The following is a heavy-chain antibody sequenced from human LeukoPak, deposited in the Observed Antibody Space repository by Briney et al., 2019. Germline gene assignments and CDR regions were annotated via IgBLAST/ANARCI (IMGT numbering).Heavy chain of an antibody. CDR2: ISWNSGSI. CDR1: GFTFDDYA. V-gene: IGHV3-9*01. D-gene: IGHD5-18*01. Sequence: GGSLRLSCAASGFTFDDYAMHWVRQAPGKGLEWVSGISWNSGSIGYADSVKGRFTISRDNAKNSLYLQMNSLRAEDTALCYCEKDYTARVRGSDYWGQGTLVTVSS. J-gene: IGHJ4*02. CDR3: EKDYTARVRGSDY.